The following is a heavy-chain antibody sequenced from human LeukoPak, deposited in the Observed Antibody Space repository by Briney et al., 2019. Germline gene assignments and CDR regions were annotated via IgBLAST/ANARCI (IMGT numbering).Heavy chain of an antibody. Sequence: PSETLSLTCTFSGGSLSSRSYYWGWIRQPPGKGLEWIGSIYYSGSTYYNPSLKSRVTISIDTTKNQFSLKLSSLTAADTAVYYCARLRRARLAEFDYWGQGTLVTVSS. J-gene: IGHJ4*02. CDR1: GGSLSSRSYY. D-gene: IGHD6-6*01. CDR3: ARLRRARLAEFDY. V-gene: IGHV4-39*07. CDR2: IYYSGST.